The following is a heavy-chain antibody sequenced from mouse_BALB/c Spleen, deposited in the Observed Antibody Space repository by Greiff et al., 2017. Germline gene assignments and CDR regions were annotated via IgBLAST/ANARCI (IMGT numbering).Heavy chain of an antibody. CDR3: ARAYYYGSSYGGAMDY. V-gene: IGHV1-39*01. D-gene: IGHD1-1*01. Sequence: VQLKESGPELEKPGASVKISCKASGYSFTGYNMNWVKQSNGKSLEWIGNIDPYYGGTSYNQKFKGKATLTVDKSSSTAYMQLKSLTSEDSAVYYCARAYYYGSSYGGAMDYWGQGTSVTVSS. J-gene: IGHJ4*01. CDR1: GYSFTGYN. CDR2: IDPYYGGT.